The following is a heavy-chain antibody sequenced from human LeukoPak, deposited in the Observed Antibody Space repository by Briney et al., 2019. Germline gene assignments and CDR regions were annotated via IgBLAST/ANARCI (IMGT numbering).Heavy chain of an antibody. CDR2: IQSDSGDT. J-gene: IGHJ4*02. Sequence: GASVKVSCKTTGYTFTGYHLHWVRQAPGQGLEWMAWIQSDSGDTNYAQKFQGRVAVTRDKFTRTSYIEVDRLSSDDTAVYYCARDLTGDLYTFFDYWGQGTPVTVSS. CDR3: ARDLTGDLYTFFDY. V-gene: IGHV1-2*02. CDR1: GYTFTGYH. D-gene: IGHD3-16*02.